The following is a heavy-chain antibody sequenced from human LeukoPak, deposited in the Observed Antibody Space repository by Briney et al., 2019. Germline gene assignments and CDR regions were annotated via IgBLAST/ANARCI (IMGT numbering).Heavy chain of an antibody. CDR2: INPKSGGT. CDR1: GYTFTAYS. CDR3: ARDLYYSGCLDY. J-gene: IGHJ4*02. D-gene: IGHD6-19*01. Sequence: ASVKVSCKPSGYTFTAYSIHWARQAPGQGLEWMGWINPKSGGTNYAQKFRGRVTMARDTSITTAYMELSRLGSDDTAIYYCARDLYYSGCLDYWGQGTLVTVSS. V-gene: IGHV1-2*02.